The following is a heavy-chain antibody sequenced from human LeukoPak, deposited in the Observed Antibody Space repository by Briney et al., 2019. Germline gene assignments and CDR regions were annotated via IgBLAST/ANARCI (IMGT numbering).Heavy chain of an antibody. Sequence: ASVKVSCKASGYTFTSYSINWVRQAPGQGHEWMGWISTYNGNSNYAQKLQGRVTMTTDTSTSTAYMELRSLRSDDTAMYYCAKDRWRDGSSSFDNWGQGALVTVSS. V-gene: IGHV1-18*01. D-gene: IGHD6-6*01. CDR3: AKDRWRDGSSSFDN. CDR2: ISTYNGNS. CDR1: GYTFTSYS. J-gene: IGHJ4*02.